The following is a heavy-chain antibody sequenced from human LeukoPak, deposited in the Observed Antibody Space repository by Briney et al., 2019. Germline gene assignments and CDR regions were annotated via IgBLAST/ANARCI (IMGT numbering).Heavy chain of an antibody. CDR2: INPSGGST. D-gene: IGHD3-22*01. CDR3: ARDPEDYYDSSAYYDGFDM. J-gene: IGHJ3*02. Sequence: ASVKVSCKASGYTFTNYYIHWVRQAPGQGLECMGIINPSGGSTSYAQKFQGRVTVTRDMSTSTVYMELSSLGSEDTAVYYCARDPEDYYDSSAYYDGFDMWGQGTMVTVSS. V-gene: IGHV1-46*01. CDR1: GYTFTNYY.